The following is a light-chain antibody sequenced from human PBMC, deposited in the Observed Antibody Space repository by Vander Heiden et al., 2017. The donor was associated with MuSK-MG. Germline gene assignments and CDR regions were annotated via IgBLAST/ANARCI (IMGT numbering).Light chain of an antibody. J-gene: IGLJ2*01. Sequence: SYALSQPPSVSVSPGQTASITCSGDKLGDKYACWYQQKPGQSPGLGSYQDNKRPSGITECFSGSNSETTANLTISGTQAMDEDYDYCQSWDRSTPTFGGGTKLTVL. CDR3: QSWDRSTPT. CDR2: QDN. CDR1: KLGDKY. V-gene: IGLV3-1*01.